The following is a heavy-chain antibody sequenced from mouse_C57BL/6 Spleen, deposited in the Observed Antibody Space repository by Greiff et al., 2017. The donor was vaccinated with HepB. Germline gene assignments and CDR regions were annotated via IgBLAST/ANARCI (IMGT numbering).Heavy chain of an antibody. CDR2: IWSDGST. CDR3: ARQNNGNYYAMDY. CDR1: GFSLTSYG. Sequence: LVAPSQSLSITCTVSGFSLTSYGVHWVRQPPGKGLEWLVVIWSDGSTTYNSALKSRLSISKDNSKSQVFLKMNSLQTDDTAMYYCARQNNGNYYAMDYWGQGTSVTVSS. J-gene: IGHJ4*01. V-gene: IGHV2-6-2*01. D-gene: IGHD2-1*01.